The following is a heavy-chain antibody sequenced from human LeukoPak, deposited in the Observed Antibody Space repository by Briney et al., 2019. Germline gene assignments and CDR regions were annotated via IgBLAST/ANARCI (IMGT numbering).Heavy chain of an antibody. CDR3: VRGGEPGFDY. CDR1: GFTFSSYW. D-gene: IGHD3-16*01. CDR2: IDHDGINT. J-gene: IGHJ4*02. V-gene: IGHV3-74*01. Sequence: GGSLRLSCAASGFTFSSYWMHWVRQAPGKGLVWVSRIDHDGINTYYADSVKGRFTISRDNAKNTLYLQMNSLRAGDTALYYCVRGGEPGFDYWGQGILVTVSS.